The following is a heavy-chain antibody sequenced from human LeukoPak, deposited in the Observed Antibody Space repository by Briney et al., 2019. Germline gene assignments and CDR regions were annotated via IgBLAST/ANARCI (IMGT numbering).Heavy chain of an antibody. Sequence: GGSLRLSCAPSGFTVRSNYMSWLRQAPGRGLEGVEVIYSGGSTYYADSVKGRFTISRDNSKNTLYLQMNSLRAEDTAVYYCARDSTSWSYYYYMDVWGKGTTVTVSS. J-gene: IGHJ6*03. V-gene: IGHV3-53*01. D-gene: IGHD2-2*01. CDR3: ARDSTSWSYYYYMDV. CDR1: GFTVRSNY. CDR2: IYSGGST.